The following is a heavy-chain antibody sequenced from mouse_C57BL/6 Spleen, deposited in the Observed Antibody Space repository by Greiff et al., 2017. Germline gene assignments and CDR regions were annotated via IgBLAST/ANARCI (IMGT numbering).Heavy chain of an antibody. CDR2: IDPSDSYT. J-gene: IGHJ1*03. CDR1: GYTFTSYW. V-gene: IGHV1-69*01. D-gene: IGHD1-1*01. CDR3: AVVAEEYFDV. Sequence: QVQLQQPGAELVMPGASVKLSCKASGYTFTSYWMHWVKQRPGKGLEWIGEIDPSDSYTNYNQKFKGKSTLTVDKSSSTAYMPLSSLTSEDSAVYYCAVVAEEYFDVWGTGTTVTVSS.